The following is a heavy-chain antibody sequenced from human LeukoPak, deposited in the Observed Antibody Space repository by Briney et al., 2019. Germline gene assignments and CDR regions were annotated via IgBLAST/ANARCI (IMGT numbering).Heavy chain of an antibody. Sequence: ASVKVSCKASGYTFTGYYIHWVRQGPGQGLEWMGWINPNSGGANYAQKFQGRVTMARDTSISTAYMELTRLNSDDTAVYYCARRVVYYYYGMDVWGQGSTVTVSS. CDR1: GYTFTGYY. J-gene: IGHJ6*02. V-gene: IGHV1-2*02. CDR3: ARRVVYYYYGMDV. D-gene: IGHD3-3*01. CDR2: INPNSGGA.